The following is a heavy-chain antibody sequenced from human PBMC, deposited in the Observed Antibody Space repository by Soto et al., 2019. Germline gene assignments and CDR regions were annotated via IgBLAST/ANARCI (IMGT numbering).Heavy chain of an antibody. CDR2: IYYSGST. D-gene: IGHD2-8*02. Sequence: PSETLSLTCTVSGGSIRSYYWSWIRQPPGKGLEWIGYIYYSGSTNYNPSLKSRVTISVDTSKNQFSLKLSSVAAADTGVYYCTTPDLVASGDTWGQGTMVTVSS. J-gene: IGHJ3*02. CDR1: GGSIRSYY. V-gene: IGHV4-59*01. CDR3: TTPDLVASGDT.